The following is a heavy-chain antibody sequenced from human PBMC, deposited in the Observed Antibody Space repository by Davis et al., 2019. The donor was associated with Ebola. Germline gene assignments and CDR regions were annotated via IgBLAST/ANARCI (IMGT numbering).Heavy chain of an antibody. V-gene: IGHV3-13*01. CDR3: ARAGFGEIYFDY. D-gene: IGHD3-10*01. CDR2: IGTVGDT. CDR1: GFTFSSYD. J-gene: IGHJ4*02. Sequence: PGGSLRLSCAASGFTFSSYDVHWVRQATGKGLEWVSAIGTVGDTYYPGSVKGRFTISREKAKNSLYLQMNSLRGEDTAVYYCARAGFGEIYFDYWGQGTLVTVSS.